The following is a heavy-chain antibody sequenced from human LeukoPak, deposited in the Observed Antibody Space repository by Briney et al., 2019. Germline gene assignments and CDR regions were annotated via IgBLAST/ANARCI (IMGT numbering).Heavy chain of an antibody. Sequence: PGGSLGLSCVVSGFPLSSYEMNWVRQAPGKGLEWVSYISSGSRTIYYADSVKGRFTTSRDNTKNSLYLQMNSLRAEDTAVYYCARDNWNGAFDIWGQGTMVTVSS. V-gene: IGHV3-48*03. CDR3: ARDNWNGAFDI. CDR2: ISSGSRTI. CDR1: GFPLSSYE. J-gene: IGHJ3*02. D-gene: IGHD1-20*01.